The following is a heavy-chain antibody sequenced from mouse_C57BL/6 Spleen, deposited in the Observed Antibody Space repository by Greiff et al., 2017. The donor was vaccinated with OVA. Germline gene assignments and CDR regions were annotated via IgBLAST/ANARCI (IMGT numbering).Heavy chain of an antibody. CDR1: GFTFSSYA. CDR2: ISDGGSYT. J-gene: IGHJ2*01. CDR3: AREIRPLRGYFDY. V-gene: IGHV5-4*01. Sequence: DVMLVESGGGLVKPGGSLKLSCAASGFTFSSYAMSWVRQTPEKRLEWVATISDGGSYTYYPDNVKGRFTISRDNAKNNLYLQMSHLKSEDTAMYYCAREIRPLRGYFDYWGQGTTLTVSS.